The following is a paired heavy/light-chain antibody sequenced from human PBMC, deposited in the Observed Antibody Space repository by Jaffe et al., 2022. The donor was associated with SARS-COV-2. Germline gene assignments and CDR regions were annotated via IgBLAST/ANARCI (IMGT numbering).Heavy chain of an antibody. J-gene: IGHJ1*01. CDR3: ARVGAQWRQSV. V-gene: IGHV4-61*08. Sequence: QVQLKESGPGLVKPSETLSLTCSVSGVSLNSGGSYYCWVRQPPGKGLEYIGFISYSGSTNYNPSLKSRVTISKDTSKNQFSVRLNSVTAADTAFYYCARVGAQWRQSVWGQGALVTVSS. CDR1: GVSLNSGGSY. D-gene: IGHD6-19*01. CDR2: ISYSGST.
Light chain of an antibody. Sequence: QTVVTQEPSLTVSPGGTVTLTCASSTGAVTGDFSPSWFQQKPGQAPRVLVFATTNKDAGTPARFSGSLLGDKAALTLSGVQPEDEAEYYCVLWYGGVWVFGGGTKLTVL. J-gene: IGLJ3*02. V-gene: IGLV7-43*01. CDR1: TGAVTGDFS. CDR3: VLWYGGVWV. CDR2: ATT.